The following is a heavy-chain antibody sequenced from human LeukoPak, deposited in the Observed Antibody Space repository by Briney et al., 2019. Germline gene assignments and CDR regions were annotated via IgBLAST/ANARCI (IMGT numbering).Heavy chain of an antibody. D-gene: IGHD6-6*01. V-gene: IGHV3-74*01. CDR2: ISTDGSYT. CDR3: AREGPHSSSASYSYYYYYMDV. Sequence: GGSLRLSCAASGFTFSNYGMHWVRQGPGKGLVWVSRISTDGSYTRYADSVKGRFTISRDTAKNTLYLQMNSLRAEDTAVYYCAREGPHSSSASYSYYYYYMDVWGKGTTVTVSS. J-gene: IGHJ6*03. CDR1: GFTFSNYG.